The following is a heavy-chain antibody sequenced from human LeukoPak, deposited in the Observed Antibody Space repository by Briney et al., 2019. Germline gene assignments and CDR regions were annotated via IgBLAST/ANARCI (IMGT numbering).Heavy chain of an antibody. Sequence: ASVKISCKASGYTFTGYYMHWVRRAPGQGLEWMGWINPNSGGTNYAQKFQGRVTMTRDTSISTAYMELSRLRSDDTAVYYCARGYSPPRDVAFDIWGQGTMVTVSS. D-gene: IGHD5-24*01. V-gene: IGHV1-2*02. CDR3: ARGYSPPRDVAFDI. CDR2: INPNSGGT. CDR1: GYTFTGYY. J-gene: IGHJ3*02.